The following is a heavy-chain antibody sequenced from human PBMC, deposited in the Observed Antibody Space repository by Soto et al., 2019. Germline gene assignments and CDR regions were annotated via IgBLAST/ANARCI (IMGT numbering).Heavy chain of an antibody. CDR1: GLTCVSYA. CDR2: ISGGGDGT. Sequence: VGPKLLPCASTGLTCVSYAGRWVSKDKGKGPEWVAGISGGGDGTTYADSVKGRFTISRDNSRNTLYLQMNSLRVDDTALYYCAKEPRLQRAYWGHGLLVTV. D-gene: IGHD4-4*01. V-gene: IGHV3-23*01. J-gene: IGHJ4*01. CDR3: AKEPRLQRAY.